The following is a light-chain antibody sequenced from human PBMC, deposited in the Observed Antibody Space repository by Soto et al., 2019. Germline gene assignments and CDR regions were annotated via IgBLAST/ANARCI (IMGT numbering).Light chain of an antibody. V-gene: IGKV3-11*01. J-gene: IGKJ5*01. CDR2: DAS. CDR3: QQRSNWPPIT. CDR1: QSVSSY. Sequence: TQSPSTLSASIGDRVTITCRASQSVSSYLAWYQQKPGQAPRLLIYDASNRATGIPARFSGSGSETDFTLTISSLEPEDFAVYYCQQRSNWPPITFGQGTRLEIK.